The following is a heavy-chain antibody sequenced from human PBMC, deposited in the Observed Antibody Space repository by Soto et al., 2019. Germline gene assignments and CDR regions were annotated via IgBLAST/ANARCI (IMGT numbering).Heavy chain of an antibody. V-gene: IGHV3-30*18. CDR2: ISYDGSNK. Sequence: GGSLRLSCAASGFTFSSYGMHWVRQAPGKGLEWVAVISYDGSNKYYADSVKGRFTISRDNSKNTLYLQMNSLRAEDTAVYYCAKHLSPTWSFDYWGRGTLVTVSS. J-gene: IGHJ4*02. D-gene: IGHD2-15*01. CDR1: GFTFSSYG. CDR3: AKHLSPTWSFDY.